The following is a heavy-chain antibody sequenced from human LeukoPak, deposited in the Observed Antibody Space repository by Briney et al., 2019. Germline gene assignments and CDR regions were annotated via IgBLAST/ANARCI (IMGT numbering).Heavy chain of an antibody. CDR1: GFTFSDYY. CDR3: AKDGGNYYDTGGNYLMRSYMDV. Sequence: PGGSLRLSCAASGFTFSDYYMDWVRQAPGKGPEWVGRTRNKANSYTTEYAASVKGRFTISRDDSKNSLYLQMNSLRAEDTAVYYCAKDGGNYYDTGGNYLMRSYMDVWGKGTTVTVSS. V-gene: IGHV3-72*01. J-gene: IGHJ6*03. D-gene: IGHD3-22*01. CDR2: TRNKANSYTT.